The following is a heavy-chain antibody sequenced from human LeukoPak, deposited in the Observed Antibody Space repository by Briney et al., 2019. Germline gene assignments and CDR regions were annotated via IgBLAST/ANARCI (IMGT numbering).Heavy chain of an antibody. CDR2: IYTSGST. D-gene: IGHD1-7*01. Sequence: SETLSLTCAVSGGSVSSGDYYWTWIRQPAGKGLEWIGRIYTSGSTSYSPSLKSRVTISLDTSKNQFSLRLSSVTAADTAVYYCARGGELLNYLGQGTLVTVSS. CDR1: GGSVSSGDYY. V-gene: IGHV4-61*02. CDR3: ARGGELLNY. J-gene: IGHJ4*02.